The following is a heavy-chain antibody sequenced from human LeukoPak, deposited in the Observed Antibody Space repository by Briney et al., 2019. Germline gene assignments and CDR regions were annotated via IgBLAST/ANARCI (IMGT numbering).Heavy chain of an antibody. CDR1: GGSFSGYY. CDR3: AREDPQTKVPEGMDV. Sequence: SETLSLTCAVYGGSFSGYYWSWIRQPPGKGLEWIGEINHSRSTNYNPSLKSRVTISVDTSKNQFSLKLNSVTAADTAVYYCAREDPQTKVPEGMDVWGQGTTVTVSS. D-gene: IGHD4/OR15-4a*01. V-gene: IGHV4-34*01. J-gene: IGHJ6*02. CDR2: INHSRST.